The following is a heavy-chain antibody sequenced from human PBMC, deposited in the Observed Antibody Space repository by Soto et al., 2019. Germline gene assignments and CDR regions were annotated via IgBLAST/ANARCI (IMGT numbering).Heavy chain of an antibody. CDR1: DGSISSGGYY. J-gene: IGHJ5*02. CDR3: ARVTVLVIDIVDWFDP. D-gene: IGHD3-22*01. Sequence: SETLSLTCTVSDGSISSGGYYWSWIRQHSGKGLEWIGYIYYSGSTYYNPSLKSRVTISVDTSKNQFSLKLSSVTAADTAVYYCARVTVLVIDIVDWFDPWGQGTLVTVSS. V-gene: IGHV4-31*03. CDR2: IYYSGST.